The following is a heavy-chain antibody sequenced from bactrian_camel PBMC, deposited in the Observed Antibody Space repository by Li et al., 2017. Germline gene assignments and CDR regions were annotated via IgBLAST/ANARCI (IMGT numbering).Heavy chain of an antibody. CDR3: AAAPRYCDRWSQYSY. CDR1: GYTYSSHC. D-gene: IGHD2*01. V-gene: IGHV3-3*01. CDR2: IWTGGAT. Sequence: VQLVESGGGSVQAGGSLRLSCAASGYTYSSHCMGWFRQAPGKEREEVASIWTGGATYYLDSVKGRFTISQDNTKKTVYLQMNSLIPEDSAMYYCAAAPRYCDRWSQYSYWGQGTQVTVS. J-gene: IGHJ4*01.